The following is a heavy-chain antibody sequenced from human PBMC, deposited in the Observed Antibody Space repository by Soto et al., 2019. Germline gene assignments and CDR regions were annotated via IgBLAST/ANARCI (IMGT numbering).Heavy chain of an antibody. J-gene: IGHJ4*02. D-gene: IGHD1-26*01. V-gene: IGHV3-23*01. Sequence: GGSLRLSCAASGFTFSSYAMGWVRQAPGKGLEWVSAISGSGGSTYYADTVKGRFTISRDNSKNTLYLQMNSLRAEDTAVYYCAKDRLVGATMTYYFDYWGQGTLVTVSS. CDR3: AKDRLVGATMTYYFDY. CDR1: GFTFSSYA. CDR2: ISGSGGST.